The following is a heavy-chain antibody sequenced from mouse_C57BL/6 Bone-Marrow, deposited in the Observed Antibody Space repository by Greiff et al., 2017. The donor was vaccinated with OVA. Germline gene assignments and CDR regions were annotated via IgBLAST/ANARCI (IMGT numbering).Heavy chain of an antibody. CDR1: GYTFTSYG. V-gene: IGHV1-81*01. D-gene: IGHD2-12*01. J-gene: IGHJ3*01. CDR2: IYPRSGNT. CDR3: ANYSVRFAY. Sequence: QVHVKQSGAELARPGASVKLSCKASGYTFTSYGISWVKQRTGQGLEWIGEIYPRSGNTYYNEKFKGKATLTADKSSSTAYMELRSLTSEDSAVYFCANYSVRFAYWGQGTLVTVSA.